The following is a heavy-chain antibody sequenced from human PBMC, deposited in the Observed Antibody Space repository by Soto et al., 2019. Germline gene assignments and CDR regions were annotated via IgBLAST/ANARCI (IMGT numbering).Heavy chain of an antibody. Sequence: QVQLVQSGAEVKKPGSSVKVSCKASGDTFNFYTINWVRQAPGLGLEWMGRFNPILSFSNSALKFQGRVTLTADKSTSTAFMVLSSLRSEDTAIYYCATSFGSGSRAFVYWGQGALVTVSS. CDR2: FNPILSFS. V-gene: IGHV1-69*02. CDR3: ATSFGSGSRAFVY. CDR1: GDTFNFYT. J-gene: IGHJ4*02. D-gene: IGHD3-10*01.